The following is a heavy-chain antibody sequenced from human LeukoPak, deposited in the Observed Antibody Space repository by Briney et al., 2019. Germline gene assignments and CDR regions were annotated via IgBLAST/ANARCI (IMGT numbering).Heavy chain of an antibody. D-gene: IGHD1-20*01. CDR3: ARRTPITGTTNWFDP. V-gene: IGHV1-2*02. CDR2: INPNSGGT. J-gene: IGHJ5*02. Sequence: ASVKVSCTASGYTFTGYYMHWVRQAPGQGLEWMGWINPNSGGTNYAQKFQGRVTMTRDTSISTAYMELSRLRSDDTAVYYCARRTPITGTTNWFDPWGQGTLVTVSS. CDR1: GYTFTGYY.